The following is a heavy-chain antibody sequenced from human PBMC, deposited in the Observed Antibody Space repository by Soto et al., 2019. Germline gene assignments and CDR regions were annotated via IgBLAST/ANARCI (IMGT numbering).Heavy chain of an antibody. CDR2: ISAYNGNT. V-gene: IGHV1-18*01. CDR1: GYTFTSYG. Sequence: ASVKVSCKASGYTFTSYGISWVRQAPGQGLEWMGWISAYNGNTNYAQKLQGRVTMTTDTSTSTAYMELRSLRSDDTAVYYCARDSYGGYCSSTSCYRGNWFDPWGQGTLLTVSS. CDR3: ARDSYGGYCSSTSCYRGNWFDP. J-gene: IGHJ5*02. D-gene: IGHD2-2*01.